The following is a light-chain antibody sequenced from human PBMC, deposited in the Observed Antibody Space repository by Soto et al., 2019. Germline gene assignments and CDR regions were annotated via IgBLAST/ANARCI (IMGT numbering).Light chain of an antibody. CDR1: SSDVGGYNY. CDR3: CSYTTTSTYV. J-gene: IGLJ1*01. CDR2: DVS. Sequence: QSALTQPASVSGSPGQSITISCTGTSSDVGGYNYVSWYQQHPGKAPKLMIYDVSNRPSGASNRFSGSKSANTASLTISGLQAEDEADYYCCSYTTTSTYVFGTGTKVTVL. V-gene: IGLV2-14*01.